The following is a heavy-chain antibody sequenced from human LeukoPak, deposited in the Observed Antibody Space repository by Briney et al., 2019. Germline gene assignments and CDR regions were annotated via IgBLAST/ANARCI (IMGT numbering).Heavy chain of an antibody. Sequence: GGSPRLSCAASGFTFSSYGMHWVRQAPGKGLEWVAVISYDGSNKYYADSVKGRFTISRDNSKNTLYLQMNSLRAEDTAVYYCAKDPSRILTGRAIWGQGTLVTVSS. CDR1: GFTFSSYG. V-gene: IGHV3-30*18. CDR2: ISYDGSNK. J-gene: IGHJ4*02. D-gene: IGHD3-9*01. CDR3: AKDPSRILTGRAI.